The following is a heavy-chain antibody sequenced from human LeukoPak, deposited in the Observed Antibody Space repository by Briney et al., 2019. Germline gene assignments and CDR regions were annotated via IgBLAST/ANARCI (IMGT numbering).Heavy chain of an antibody. CDR1: GGSISSYY. CDR3: AREGDPDYGDFTRWYFDL. Sequence: SETLSLTCTVSGGSISSYYWSWIRQHPGKGLEWIGYIYYSGSTYYNPSLKSRVTISVDTSKNQFSLKLSSVTAADTAVYYCAREGDPDYGDFTRWYFDLWGRGTLVTVSS. D-gene: IGHD4-17*01. V-gene: IGHV4-59*06. J-gene: IGHJ2*01. CDR2: IYYSGST.